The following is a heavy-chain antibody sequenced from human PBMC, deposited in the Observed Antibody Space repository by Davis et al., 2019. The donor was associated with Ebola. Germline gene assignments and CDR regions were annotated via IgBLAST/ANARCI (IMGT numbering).Heavy chain of an antibody. CDR2: ISGSGGST. J-gene: IGHJ6*02. CDR1: GFTFSSYA. V-gene: IGHV3-23*01. CDR3: CGGDLSYYYYYGMDV. Sequence: PGGSLRLSCAASGFTFSSYAMSWVRQAPGKGLEWVSAISGSGGSTYYADSVKGRFTISRDNSKNTLYLQMNSLRAEDTAVYYCCGGDLSYYYYYGMDVWGQGTTVTVSS. D-gene: IGHD2-21*01.